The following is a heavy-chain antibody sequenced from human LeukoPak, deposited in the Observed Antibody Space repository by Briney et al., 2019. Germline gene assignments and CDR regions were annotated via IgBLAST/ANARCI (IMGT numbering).Heavy chain of an antibody. CDR2: ISYDGSNK. D-gene: IGHD1-26*01. CDR1: GFTFSSYA. CDR3: ARDWGAPQY. Sequence: GGSLRLSCAASGFTFSSYAMHWVRQAPGKGLEWVAVISYDGSNKYYADSVKDRFTISRDNSKNTLYLQMNSLRAEDTAVYYCARDWGAPQYWGQGTLVTVSS. J-gene: IGHJ4*02. V-gene: IGHV3-30-3*01.